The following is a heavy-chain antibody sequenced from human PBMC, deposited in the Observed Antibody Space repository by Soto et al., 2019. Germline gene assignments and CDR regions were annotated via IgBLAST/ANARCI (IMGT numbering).Heavy chain of an antibody. D-gene: IGHD2-21*02. CDR1: GYTFTGYY. CDR3: ARENEYCGGDCSGSYYYYYGMDV. Sequence: ASVKVSCKASGYTFTGYYMHWVRQAPGQGLEWMGWINPNSGGTNYAQKFQGRVTMTRDTSISTAYMELSRLRSDDTAVYYCARENEYCGGDCSGSYYYYYGMDVWGQGTTVTVS. J-gene: IGHJ6*02. V-gene: IGHV1-2*02. CDR2: INPNSGGT.